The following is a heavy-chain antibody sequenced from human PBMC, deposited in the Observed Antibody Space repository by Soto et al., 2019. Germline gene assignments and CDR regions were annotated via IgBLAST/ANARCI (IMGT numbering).Heavy chain of an antibody. CDR3: AKDLVSIFGVAPDD. CDR2: ISGSGGST. J-gene: IGHJ4*02. V-gene: IGHV3-23*01. CDR1: GFTFSSYA. Sequence: GGSLRLSCAASGFTFSSYAMSWVRQAPGKGLEWVSAISGSGGSTDYADSVKGRFTISRDNSKNTLYLQMNSLRAEDTALYYCAKDLVSIFGVAPDDWGQGTLVTVSS. D-gene: IGHD3-3*01.